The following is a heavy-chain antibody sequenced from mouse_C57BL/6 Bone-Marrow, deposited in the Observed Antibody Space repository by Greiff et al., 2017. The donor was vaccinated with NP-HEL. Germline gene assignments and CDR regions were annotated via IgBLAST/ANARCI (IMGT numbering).Heavy chain of an antibody. Sequence: EVMLVESEGGLVQPGSSMKLSCTASGFTFSDYYMAWVRQVPEKGLEWVANINYDGSSTYYLDSLKSRFIISRDNAKNILYLQMSSLKSEDTATYYCARADGYRLDYWGQGTTLTVSS. V-gene: IGHV5-16*01. D-gene: IGHD1-2*01. CDR1: GFTFSDYY. CDR2: INYDGSST. J-gene: IGHJ2*01. CDR3: ARADGYRLDY.